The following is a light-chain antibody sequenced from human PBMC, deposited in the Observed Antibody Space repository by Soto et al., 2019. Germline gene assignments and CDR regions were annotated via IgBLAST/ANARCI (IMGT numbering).Light chain of an antibody. J-gene: IGKJ3*01. CDR1: QSVSSSY. Sequence: EIGLTQSPGTLSLSPGERATLSCRASQSVSSSYLAWYQQKPGQAPRLLIYGASSRATGIPDRFSGSGAGTDFTLTSSRLEPEDFAVYYCQQYGSSPLFTFGPGTKVDIK. CDR2: GAS. V-gene: IGKV3-20*01. CDR3: QQYGSSPLFT.